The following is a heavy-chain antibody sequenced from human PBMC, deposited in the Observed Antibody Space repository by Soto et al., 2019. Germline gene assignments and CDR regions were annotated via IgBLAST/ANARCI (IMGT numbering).Heavy chain of an antibody. Sequence: SVEVSCKASGYRFTSCARSWVRQYPRQGLEWMGWISAYNGNTNYAQKLQGRVTMTTDTSTSTAYMELRGLISDHPAVYYCGTDAGVTPRVTWLAPLRQGTFVTVSP. CDR2: ISAYNGNT. V-gene: IGHV1-18*01. J-gene: IGHJ5*02. CDR1: GYRFTSCA. D-gene: IGHD3-10*01. CDR3: GTDAGVTPRVTWLAP.